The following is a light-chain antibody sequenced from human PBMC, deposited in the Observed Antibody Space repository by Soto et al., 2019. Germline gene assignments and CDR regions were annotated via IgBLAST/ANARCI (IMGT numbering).Light chain of an antibody. CDR1: SSDVGAYDY. CDR3: SSYAGRNIYV. Sequence: QSALTQPPSASGSPGQSVTISCTGTSSDVGAYDYVSWFQQRPGSAPKLMIYEVTERPSGVPLRFSGSKSGNTASLTVSGLRAEDEADYHCSSYAGRNIYVFGSGTKVTVL. V-gene: IGLV2-8*01. J-gene: IGLJ1*01. CDR2: EVT.